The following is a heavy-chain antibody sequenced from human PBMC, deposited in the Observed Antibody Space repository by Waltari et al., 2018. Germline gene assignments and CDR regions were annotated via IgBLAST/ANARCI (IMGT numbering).Heavy chain of an antibody. CDR1: GYSISSGYY. J-gene: IGHJ4*02. D-gene: IGHD3-10*01. Sequence: QVQLQESGPGLVKPSETLSLTCAVSGYSISSGYYWGWIRQPPGKGREWIGSIYHSGSTYYNPSLKSRVTISVDTSKNQFSLKLSSVTAADTAVYYCARRITMVQGVILWGQGTLVTVSS. CDR3: ARRITMVQGVIL. V-gene: IGHV4-38-2*01. CDR2: IYHSGST.